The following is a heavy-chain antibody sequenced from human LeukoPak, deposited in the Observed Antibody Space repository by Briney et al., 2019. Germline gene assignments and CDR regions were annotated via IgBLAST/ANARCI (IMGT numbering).Heavy chain of an antibody. V-gene: IGHV5-51*01. Sequence: GESLKISCKGSGYSFTIYWIAWVRQMPGRGLEWMGIIYPDDSDTRYSPSFQGQVTISADKSVSTAYLQWSSLKASDTAIYYCARPNITSYYDSRGYDGFDVWGQGTMVTVSS. CDR1: GYSFTIYW. CDR3: ARPNITSYYDSRGYDGFDV. J-gene: IGHJ3*01. CDR2: IYPDDSDT. D-gene: IGHD3-22*01.